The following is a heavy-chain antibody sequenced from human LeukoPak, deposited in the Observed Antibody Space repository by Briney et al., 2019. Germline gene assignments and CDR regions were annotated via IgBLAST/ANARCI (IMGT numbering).Heavy chain of an antibody. CDR1: RFTLSSWN. CDR2: ISSSSSYI. D-gene: IGHD6-19*01. Sequence: GGSLRRSRAPSRFTLSSWNMKWVPQAPGKGMEWVSSISSSSSYIYYADSVKGRFTISRDNAKNSLYLQMNSLRAADTAVYYCARDQSGWYLDYWGQGTLVTVSS. J-gene: IGHJ4*02. CDR3: ARDQSGWYLDY. V-gene: IGHV3-21*01.